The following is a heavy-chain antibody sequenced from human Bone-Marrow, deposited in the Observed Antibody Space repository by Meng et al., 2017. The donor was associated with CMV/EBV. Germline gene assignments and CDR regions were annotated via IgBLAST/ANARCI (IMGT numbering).Heavy chain of an antibody. J-gene: IGHJ5*02. CDR2: IYWDDDK. CDR1: GFPLSTGGVG. D-gene: IGHD1-26*01. CDR3: AHRTVGANYRWFDP. Sequence: QITLKESGPTLXXXXXPXTLXXXFSGFPLSTGGVGVGWIRQPPGKALEWLALIYWDDDKRYSPSLKSRLTITKDTSKNQVVLTMTNMDPVDTATYYCAHRTVGANYRWFDPWGQGTLVTVSS. V-gene: IGHV2-5*02.